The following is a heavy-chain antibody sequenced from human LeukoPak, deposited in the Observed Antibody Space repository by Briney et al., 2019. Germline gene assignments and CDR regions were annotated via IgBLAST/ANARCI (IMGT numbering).Heavy chain of an antibody. D-gene: IGHD3-10*01. V-gene: IGHV4-4*02. CDR3: ARDRYGPGSYKDY. CDR2: IYHSGST. Sequence: PSGTLSLTCAVSGGSISSSNWWSWVRQPPGKGLEWIGEIYHSGSTNYNPSLKSRVTISVDKSKNQFSLKLSSVTAADTAVYYCARDRYGPGSYKDYWGQGTLVTVSS. CDR1: GGSISSSNW. J-gene: IGHJ4*02.